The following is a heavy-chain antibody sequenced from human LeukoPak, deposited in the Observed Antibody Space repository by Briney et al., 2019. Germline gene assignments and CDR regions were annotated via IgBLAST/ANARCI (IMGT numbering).Heavy chain of an antibody. CDR1: GGTFSSYA. Sequence: ASVKVSCKASGGTFSSYAISWVRQAPGQGLEWMGRINPILGIANYAQKFQGRVTITADKSTSTAYMELSSLRSEDTAVYYCAREGSGWYHYWGQGTLVTVSS. V-gene: IGHV1-69*04. CDR3: AREGSGWYHY. CDR2: INPILGIA. D-gene: IGHD6-19*01. J-gene: IGHJ4*02.